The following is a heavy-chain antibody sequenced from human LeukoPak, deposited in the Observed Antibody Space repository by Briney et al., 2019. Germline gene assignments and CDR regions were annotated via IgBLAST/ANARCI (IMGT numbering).Heavy chain of an antibody. CDR2: IRYDGRSE. CDR3: ARTRLGTSTSFYFDL. J-gene: IGHJ4*02. CDR1: GFTFNTYW. D-gene: IGHD1-26*01. Sequence: PGGSLRLSCVASGFTFNTYWMTWVRQAPGKGLEWVALIRYDGRSEYYSGYMQGRFTISRDNSKNNLFLNMNNLGPEDTAVYFCARTRLGTSTSFYFDLWGQGTLVTVSS. V-gene: IGHV3-30*02.